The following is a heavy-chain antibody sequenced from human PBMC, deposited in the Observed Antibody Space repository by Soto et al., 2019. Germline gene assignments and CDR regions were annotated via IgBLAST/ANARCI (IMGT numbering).Heavy chain of an antibody. Sequence: SVKVSCKASGGTFSSYAISWVRQAPGQGLEWMGGIIPIFGTANYAQKFQGRVTITADESTSTAYMELSSLRSEDTAVYYCARDKGQFGGGDRPLPYYYYGMDVWGQGTTVTVSS. D-gene: IGHD2-21*02. CDR3: ARDKGQFGGGDRPLPYYYYGMDV. V-gene: IGHV1-69*13. CDR2: IIPIFGTA. J-gene: IGHJ6*02. CDR1: GGTFSSYA.